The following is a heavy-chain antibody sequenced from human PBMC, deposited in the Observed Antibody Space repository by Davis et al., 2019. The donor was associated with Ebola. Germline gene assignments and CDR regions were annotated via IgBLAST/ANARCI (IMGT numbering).Heavy chain of an antibody. Sequence: MPSETLSLTCAVSGGSISSSNWWSCVRQPPGKGLEWIGEIYHSGSTNYNPSLKSRVTISVDKSKNQFSLKLSSVTAADTAVYYCAGAEQQLDDFDYWGQGTLVTVSS. CDR2: IYHSGST. V-gene: IGHV4-4*02. CDR3: AGAEQQLDDFDY. J-gene: IGHJ4*02. CDR1: GGSISSSNW. D-gene: IGHD6-13*01.